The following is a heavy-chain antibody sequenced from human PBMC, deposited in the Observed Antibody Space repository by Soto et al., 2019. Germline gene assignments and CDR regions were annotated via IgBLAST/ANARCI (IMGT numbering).Heavy chain of an antibody. Sequence: GGSLRLSCAASGFTFSSYAMSWVRQAPGKGLEWVSAISGSGGSTYYADSVKGRFTISRDNSKNTLYLQMNSLRAEDTAVYYCANSAGTTPYYYYGMDVWGQGTTVTVSS. J-gene: IGHJ6*02. CDR2: ISGSGGST. V-gene: IGHV3-23*01. CDR3: ANSAGTTPYYYYGMDV. CDR1: GFTFSSYA. D-gene: IGHD1-1*01.